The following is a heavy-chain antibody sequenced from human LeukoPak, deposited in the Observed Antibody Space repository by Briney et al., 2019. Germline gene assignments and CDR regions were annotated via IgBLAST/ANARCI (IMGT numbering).Heavy chain of an antibody. J-gene: IGHJ6*04. CDR3: ARGRVRGFYGMDV. D-gene: IGHD3-10*01. Sequence: GSLRLSCAVSGFTFSSYGMSWIRQPPGKGLEWIGEINHSGSTNYNPSLKSRVTISVDTSKNQFSLKLSSVTAADTAVYYCARGRVRGFYGMDVWGKGTTVTVSS. V-gene: IGHV4-34*01. CDR2: INHSGST. CDR1: GFTFSSYG.